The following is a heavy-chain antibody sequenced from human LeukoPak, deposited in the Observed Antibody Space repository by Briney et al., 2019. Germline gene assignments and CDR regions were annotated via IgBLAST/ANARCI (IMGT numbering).Heavy chain of an antibody. V-gene: IGHV3-7*04. Sequence: PGGSLRLSCAASGFTFSSYWMTWARQAPGKGLEWVANIKEDGSEKYYMDSVKGRFSISRDNAKNSLYLQMNALRAEDTAVYYCARDVRPDYWGQGTLVTVST. CDR3: ARDVRPDY. D-gene: IGHD6-6*01. CDR1: GFTFSSYW. CDR2: IKEDGSEK. J-gene: IGHJ4*02.